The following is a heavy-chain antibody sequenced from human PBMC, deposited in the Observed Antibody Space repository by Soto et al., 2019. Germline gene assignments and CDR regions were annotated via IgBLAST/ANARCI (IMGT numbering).Heavy chain of an antibody. J-gene: IGHJ6*02. CDR3: ARVHLVRTSSYYCGMDV. Sequence: VDLVVSGGGLVKPGGSLTLSCATSGFTFSNYRMNWVRQVPGKGLEWVASISGSGKDTFYRDSVKGRFTISRDNAESSLVLQMNSLTVDDTAVYHCARVHLVRTSSYYCGMDVWGPGTTVTVSS. V-gene: IGHV3-21*06. D-gene: IGHD6-6*01. CDR1: GFTFSNYR. CDR2: ISGSGKDT.